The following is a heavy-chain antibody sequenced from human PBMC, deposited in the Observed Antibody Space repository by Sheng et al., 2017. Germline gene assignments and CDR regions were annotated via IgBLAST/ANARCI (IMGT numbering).Heavy chain of an antibody. CDR2: IYSSMNT. J-gene: IGHJ3*02. CDR3: ARRDFNAFNI. V-gene: IGHV4-59*04. Sequence: QLQLQESGPGLVKPSETLSLTCTVSGGSISSYYWSWIRQPPGKGLEWIGSIYSSMNTYYNPSLKSRVTMSVDTSKNQFSLKLTSVTAADTAVYYCARRDFNAFNIWGQGDNAHRLF. D-gene: IGHD3-3*01. CDR1: GGSISSYY.